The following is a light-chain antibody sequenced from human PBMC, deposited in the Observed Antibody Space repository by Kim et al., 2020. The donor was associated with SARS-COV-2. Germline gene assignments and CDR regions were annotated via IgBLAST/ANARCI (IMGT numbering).Light chain of an antibody. CDR1: SSDAGGYNY. V-gene: IGLV2-14*03. J-gene: IGLJ2*01. CDR2: DVS. Sequence: GQSITISCTGTSSDAGGYNYVSWYQQHPGKAPKLMIYDVSNRPSGVSNRFSGSKSGNTASLTISGLQAEDEADYYCSSYTSSSTVVFGGGTKLTVL. CDR3: SSYTSSSTVV.